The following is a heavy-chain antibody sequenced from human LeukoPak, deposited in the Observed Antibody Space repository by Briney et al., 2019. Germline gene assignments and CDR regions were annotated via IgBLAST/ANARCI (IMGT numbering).Heavy chain of an antibody. CDR2: TYYRSKWIN. Sequence: SQTLSLACAISGDSVSSNSGAWNWIRQSPSRGHEWLGRTYYRSKWINDYAESVKSRITINPDTSKNQFSLQLNSVTPEGTAVYYCARAKAVAATMRWLDSWGQGTLVTVSS. D-gene: IGHD6-19*01. CDR1: GDSVSSNSGA. CDR3: ARAKAVAATMRWLDS. V-gene: IGHV6-1*01. J-gene: IGHJ5*01.